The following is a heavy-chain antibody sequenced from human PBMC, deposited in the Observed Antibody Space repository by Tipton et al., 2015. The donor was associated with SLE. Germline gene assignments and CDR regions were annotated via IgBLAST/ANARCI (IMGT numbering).Heavy chain of an antibody. D-gene: IGHD5-12*01. CDR2: INHSGST. CDR1: GGSFSGYY. J-gene: IGHJ3*02. V-gene: IGHV4-34*01. CDR3: ARDIVFRGRDDSFDI. Sequence: TLSLTCTVYGGSFSGYYWSWIRQPPGKGLEWIGEINHSGSTNYNPSLKSRVTISVDTSKNQFSLKLSSVTAADTAVYYCARDIVFRGRDDSFDIWGQGIMVTVSS.